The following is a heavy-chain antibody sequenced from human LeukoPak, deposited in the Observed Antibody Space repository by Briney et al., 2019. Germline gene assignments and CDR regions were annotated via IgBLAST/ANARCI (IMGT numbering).Heavy chain of an antibody. V-gene: IGHV1-8*01. D-gene: IGHD3-22*01. CDR1: GYTFTSYD. Sequence: ASVKVSCKASGYTFTSYDINWVRQATGQGLEWMGWMNPNSGNTGYAQKFQGRVTMTRNTSISTAYMELSSLRSEDTAVYYCARRHYDSSGYPRFDPWGQGTLDTASS. CDR3: ARRHYDSSGYPRFDP. J-gene: IGHJ5*02. CDR2: MNPNSGNT.